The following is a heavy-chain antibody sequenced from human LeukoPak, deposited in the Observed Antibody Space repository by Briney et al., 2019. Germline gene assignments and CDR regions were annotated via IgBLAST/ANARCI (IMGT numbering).Heavy chain of an antibody. D-gene: IGHD2-2*01. J-gene: IGHJ4*02. CDR2: ISWNSGSI. Sequence: GGSLRLSCAASGFTFDDYAMHWVRQAPGKGLEWVSGISWNSGSIGYADSVKGRFTISRDNAKNSLYLQMNSLRAEDTALYYCAKGYCSSTSCPSSGYWGQGTLVTVSS. CDR3: AKGYCSSTSCPSSGY. CDR1: GFTFDDYA. V-gene: IGHV3-9*01.